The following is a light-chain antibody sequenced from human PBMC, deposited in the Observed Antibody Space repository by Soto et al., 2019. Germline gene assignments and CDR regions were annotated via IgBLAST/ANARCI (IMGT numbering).Light chain of an antibody. V-gene: IGKV3-11*01. Sequence: GVTQSAPSLCLCPGEGANLXCRTSLSLSNKFDWYQQKAGKAPRLLMHTTSIRATDSPDRFSGTGSGTDFTRTISRLEPEDFAVYYCQQRSNWPITFGQGTRLEIK. CDR2: TTS. CDR1: LSLSNK. J-gene: IGKJ5*01. CDR3: QQRSNWPIT.